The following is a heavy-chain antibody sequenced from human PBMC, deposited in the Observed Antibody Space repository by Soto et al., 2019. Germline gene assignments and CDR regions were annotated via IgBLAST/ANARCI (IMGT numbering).Heavy chain of an antibody. CDR3: ARTLAYRDISQSFNV. V-gene: IGHV3-30-3*01. D-gene: IGHD4-17*01. CDR2: ISYDGTTT. Sequence: GGSLRLSCAASGFTFDIYAMHWVRQAPGEGLEWVAVISYDGTTTYYADSVTGRFTISRDNSKNTVHLQMNSLRTEDTAVYYCARTLAYRDISQSFNVWGQGTMVTVAS. J-gene: IGHJ3*01. CDR1: GFTFDIYA.